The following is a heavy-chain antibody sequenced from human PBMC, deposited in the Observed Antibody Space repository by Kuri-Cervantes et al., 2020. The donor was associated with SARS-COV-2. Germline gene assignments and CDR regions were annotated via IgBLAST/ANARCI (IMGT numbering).Heavy chain of an antibody. Sequence: SETLSLTCTVSGGSISGNSWTWIQQSPGKGLEWIGYVDDSGSTHHTHRNPSVESRVSFSVDTSRNQFSLRLTSVSAADTAVYYCARGGEGTAGRAPDYWGQGTLVTVSS. D-gene: IGHD1-1*01. J-gene: IGHJ4*02. V-gene: IGHV4-59*01. CDR1: GGSISGNS. CDR2: VDDSGST. CDR3: ARGGEGTAGRAPDY.